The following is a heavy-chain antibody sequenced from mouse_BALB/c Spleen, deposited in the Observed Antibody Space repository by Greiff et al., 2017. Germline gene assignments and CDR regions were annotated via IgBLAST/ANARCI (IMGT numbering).Heavy chain of an antibody. CDR1: GYTFSSYW. J-gene: IGHJ3*01. Sequence: VQLQQSGAELMKPGASVKISCKATGYTFSSYWIEWVKQRPGHGLEWIGEILPGSGSTNYNEKFKGKATFTADTSSNTAYMQLSSLTSEDSAVYYCARGGYDGYYRFAYWGQGTLVTVSA. CDR2: ILPGSGST. CDR3: ARGGYDGYYRFAY. V-gene: IGHV1-9*01. D-gene: IGHD2-3*01.